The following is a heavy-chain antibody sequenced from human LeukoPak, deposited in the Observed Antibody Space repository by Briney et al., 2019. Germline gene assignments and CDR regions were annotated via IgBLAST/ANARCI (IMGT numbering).Heavy chain of an antibody. D-gene: IGHD5-18*01. CDR2: IRHDGSNK. CDR3: AKVYTALARDFDY. CDR1: GFTFSSYG. J-gene: IGHJ4*02. Sequence: PGGSLRLSCAASGFTFSSYGMHWVRQAPGKGLEWVAFIRHDGSNKYYADSVKGRFTISRDNLKNTVYLQMKSLRAEDTAVYYCAKVYTALARDFDYWGQGTLVTVSS. V-gene: IGHV3-30*02.